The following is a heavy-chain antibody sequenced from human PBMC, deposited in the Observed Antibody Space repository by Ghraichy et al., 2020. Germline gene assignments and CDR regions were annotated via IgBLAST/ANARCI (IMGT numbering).Heavy chain of an antibody. CDR3: ARRNGTSYYDFWSGSYYYYYGMDV. Sequence: ASVKVSCKASGYTFTSYDINWVRQATGQGLEWMGWMNPNSGNTGYAQKFQGRVTMTRNTSISTAYMELSSLRSEDTAVYYCARRNGTSYYDFWSGSYYYYYGMDVWGQGTTVTVSS. CDR1: GYTFTSYD. D-gene: IGHD3-3*01. J-gene: IGHJ6*02. CDR2: MNPNSGNT. V-gene: IGHV1-8*01.